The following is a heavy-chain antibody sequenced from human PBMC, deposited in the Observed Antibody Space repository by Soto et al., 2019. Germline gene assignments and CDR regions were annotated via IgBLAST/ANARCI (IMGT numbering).Heavy chain of an antibody. CDR3: VRDVRYNHYPTFDY. CDR1: GFSFSDLW. Sequence: EVHLVESGGGLVQPGGSLRLSCAASGFSFSDLWMHWVRQAPGKGLVWVSRVTTDGSGTAYADSVKGRFTISRDNAKNMVYLQMNNLRVEDTAVYYFVRDVRYNHYPTFDYWGQGTLVTVSS. V-gene: IGHV3-74*01. CDR2: VTTDGSGT. J-gene: IGHJ4*02. D-gene: IGHD3-16*01.